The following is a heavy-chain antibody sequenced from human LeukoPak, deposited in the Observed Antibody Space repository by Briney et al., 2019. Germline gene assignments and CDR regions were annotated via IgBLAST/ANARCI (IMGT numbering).Heavy chain of an antibody. J-gene: IGHJ6*02. D-gene: IGHD1-26*01. CDR3: ARCGSSRRPYYYYYGMDV. CDR1: GGSFSGYY. V-gene: IGHV4-34*01. Sequence: PSETLSLTCAVCGGSFSGYYWSWIRQPPGKGLEWIGEINHSGSTNYNPSLKSRVTISVDTSKNQFSLKLSSVTAADTAVYYCARCGSSRRPYYYYYGMDVWGQGTTVTVSS. CDR2: INHSGST.